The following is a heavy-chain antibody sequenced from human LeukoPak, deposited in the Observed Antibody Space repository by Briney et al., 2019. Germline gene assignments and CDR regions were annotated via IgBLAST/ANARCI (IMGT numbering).Heavy chain of an antibody. J-gene: IGHJ4*02. CDR3: GIDRPSGYYDY. CDR1: SYSIRSDYY. Sequence: SETLSLTCTVSSYSIRSDYYWGWIRQTPGKGLEWIASINHSGITYYSPSLKSQVTVSVDMSKNQFSLKLTSVTAADTAVYYCGIDRPSGYYDYWGQGILVTVSS. CDR2: INHSGIT. V-gene: IGHV4-38-2*02. D-gene: IGHD3-22*01.